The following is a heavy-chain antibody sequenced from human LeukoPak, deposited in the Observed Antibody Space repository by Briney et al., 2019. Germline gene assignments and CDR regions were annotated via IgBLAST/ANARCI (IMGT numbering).Heavy chain of an antibody. J-gene: IGHJ5*02. V-gene: IGHV4-39*07. CDR3: ARGRSSWYFSKNWFDP. CDR2: IYDSGST. D-gene: IGHD6-13*01. Sequence: KPSETLSLTCTVSGGSIRSSYYYWGWIRQPPGKGLEWIGSIYDSGSTYYNPSLKSRVTISVDTSKNQFSLKLSSVTAADTAVYYCARGRSSWYFSKNWFDPWGQGTLVTVSS. CDR1: GGSIRSSYYY.